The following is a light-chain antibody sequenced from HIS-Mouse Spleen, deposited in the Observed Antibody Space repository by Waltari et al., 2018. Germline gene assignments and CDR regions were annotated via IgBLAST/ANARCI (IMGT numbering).Light chain of an antibody. CDR3: YSTDSSGNHRV. Sequence: SYELTQPPSASVSPGQTARIPCSGAALPKKYPYWYQQKSGQAPVLVIYEDSKRPSGIPERFSGSSSGTMATLTISGAQVEDEADYYCYSTDSSGNHRVFGGGTKLTVL. CDR1: ALPKKY. J-gene: IGLJ2*01. CDR2: EDS. V-gene: IGLV3-10*01.